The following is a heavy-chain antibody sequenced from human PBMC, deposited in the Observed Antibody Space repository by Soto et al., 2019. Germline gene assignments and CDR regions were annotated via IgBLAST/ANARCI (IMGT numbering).Heavy chain of an antibody. CDR2: ISGSGGST. CDR1: GFTFSSYA. V-gene: IGHV3-23*01. D-gene: IGHD2-2*01. Sequence: EVQLLESGGGLVQPGGSLRLSCAASGFTFSSYAMSWVRQAPGKGLEWVSAISGSGGSTYYADSVKGRFTIPRDNSKNTLYLQMNSLRAEDTAVYYCARGGTSWVYYYMDVWGKGTTVTVSS. CDR3: ARGGTSWVYYYMDV. J-gene: IGHJ6*03.